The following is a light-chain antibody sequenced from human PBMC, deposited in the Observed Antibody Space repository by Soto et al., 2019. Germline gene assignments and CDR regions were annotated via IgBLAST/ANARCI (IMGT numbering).Light chain of an antibody. J-gene: IGKJ4*01. CDR3: QQRSNWPGT. CDR2: GAS. V-gene: IGKV3-15*01. CDR1: QSVSSN. Sequence: EIVMTHSPATLSVSPWEIATLSCRASQSVSSNLAWYQQKPGQAPRLLIYGASTRATGIPARFSGSGSGTEFTLTISSLQSEDFAVYYCQQRSNWPGTFGGATKVDIK.